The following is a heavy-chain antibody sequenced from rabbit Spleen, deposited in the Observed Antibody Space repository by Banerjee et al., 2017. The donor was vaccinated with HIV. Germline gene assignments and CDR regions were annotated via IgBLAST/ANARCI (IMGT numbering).Heavy chain of an antibody. V-gene: IGHV1S40*01. CDR2: SAGSSSGFT. CDR3: SGDAGSSFSSYGMNL. D-gene: IGHD8-1*01. CDR1: GFSFCSTYY. Sequence: QALVEAGGGLVKPGASLTLTCTASGFSFCSTYYMCWVRRPPGKGLERFSCSAGSSSGFTYSATWAKGRLSCSKTSSTTVTLQMTSLTVADTAAYFCSGDAGSSFSSYGMNLWGPGTLVTVS. J-gene: IGHJ6*01.